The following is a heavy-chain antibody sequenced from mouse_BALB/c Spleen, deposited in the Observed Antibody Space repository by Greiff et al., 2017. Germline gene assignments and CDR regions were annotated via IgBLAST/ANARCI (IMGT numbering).Heavy chain of an antibody. Sequence: DVMLVESGGGLVKPGGSLKLSCAASGFTFSSYAMSWVRQTPEKRLEWVASISSGGSTYYPDSVKGRFTISRDNARNILYLQMSSLRSEDTAMYYCARGVTYWYFDVWGAGTTVTVSS. V-gene: IGHV5-6-5*01. D-gene: IGHD2-12*01. J-gene: IGHJ1*01. CDR2: ISSGGST. CDR3: ARGVTYWYFDV. CDR1: GFTFSSYA.